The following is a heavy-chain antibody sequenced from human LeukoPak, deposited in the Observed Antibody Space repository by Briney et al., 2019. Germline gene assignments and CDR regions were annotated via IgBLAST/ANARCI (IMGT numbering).Heavy chain of an antibody. CDR1: GGSFSEYF. J-gene: IGHJ4*02. D-gene: IGHD1-1*01. Sequence: PSETLSLMCSVYGGSFSEYFWSWIRQPPGKGLEWIGEIDDGGNTNYNPSLMSRVIVSMEKSKKQFSLVMRSVTAADTAVYYCARGLGTTGTQGLIDYWGQGTLVTVSS. V-gene: IGHV4-34*01. CDR3: ARGLGTTGTQGLIDY. CDR2: IDDGGNT.